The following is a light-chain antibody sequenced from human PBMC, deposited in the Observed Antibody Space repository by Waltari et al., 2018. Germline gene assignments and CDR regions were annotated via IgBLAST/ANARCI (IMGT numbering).Light chain of an antibody. CDR1: SSDVGCYNL. J-gene: IGLJ2*01. V-gene: IGLV2-23*02. Sequence: QSALTQPASVSGSTGQEITSSCTGNSSDVGCYNLISWYQQSPGKAPKVVVYEVSMRPSGASNRFSVSKSVTAASLTISGLQAEDEADYSCCSYTRSNYVTFGGGTKVTVL. CDR3: CSYTRSNYVT. CDR2: EVS.